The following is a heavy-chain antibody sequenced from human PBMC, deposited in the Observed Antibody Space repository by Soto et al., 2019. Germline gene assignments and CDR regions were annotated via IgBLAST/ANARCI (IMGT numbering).Heavy chain of an antibody. J-gene: IGHJ6*02. CDR3: AVLQATLKRGFYSIYSYYPMGV. CDR2: IYYSGST. V-gene: IGHV4-31*03. D-gene: IGHD2-21*01. Sequence: PSETLSLTCTVSGGSISSGGYYWSWIRQHPGKGLEWIGYIYYSGSTYYNPSLKSRVTISVDTSKNQFSLDLSPVTAADTAVYYCAVLQATLKRGFYSIYSYYPMGVWGQGTTVTVSS. CDR1: GGSISSGGYY.